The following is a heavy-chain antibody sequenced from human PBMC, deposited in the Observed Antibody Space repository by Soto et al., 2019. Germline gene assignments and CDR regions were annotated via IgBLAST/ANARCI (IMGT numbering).Heavy chain of an antibody. CDR2: IIPLFGTA. Sequence: QVQLVQSGAEVKQLGSSVKVSCKTSGGTFSTYAIYWVRQAPGQGLEWMGAIIPLFGTADYAQKFQGRVTITADESTSTASMELSSLRSEDTAVYYCARPKGSYSSGYYYFDYWGQGTLVTVSS. CDR3: ARPKGSYSSGYYYFDY. J-gene: IGHJ4*02. D-gene: IGHD6-19*01. CDR1: GGTFSTYA. V-gene: IGHV1-69*01.